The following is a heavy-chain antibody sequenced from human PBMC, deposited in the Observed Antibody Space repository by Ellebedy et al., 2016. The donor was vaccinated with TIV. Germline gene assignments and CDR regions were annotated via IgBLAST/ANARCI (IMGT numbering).Heavy chain of an antibody. D-gene: IGHD3-10*01. J-gene: IGHJ5*02. Sequence: SETLSLXCTVSGGSISSYYWSWIRQPPGKGLEWIGYIYYSGSTNYNPSLKSRVTISVDTSKNQFSLKLSSVTAADTAVYYCARDRYYGSGSYSPDPWGQGTLVTVSS. CDR3: ARDRYYGSGSYSPDP. CDR1: GGSISSYY. V-gene: IGHV4-59*01. CDR2: IYYSGST.